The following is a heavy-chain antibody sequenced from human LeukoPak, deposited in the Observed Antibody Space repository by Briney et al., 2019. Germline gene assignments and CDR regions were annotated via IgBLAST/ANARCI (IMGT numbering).Heavy chain of an antibody. D-gene: IGHD2-15*01. J-gene: IGHJ4*02. V-gene: IGHV3-7*01. CDR3: ARLERGFEVVVAAFDY. Sequence: GGSLRLSCAASGFTFNTYAMSWVRQAPGKGLEWVANIKQDGSEKYYVDSVKGRFTISRDNAKNSLYLQMNSLRAEDTAVYYCARLERGFEVVVAAFDYWGQGTLVTVSS. CDR1: GFTFNTYA. CDR2: IKQDGSEK.